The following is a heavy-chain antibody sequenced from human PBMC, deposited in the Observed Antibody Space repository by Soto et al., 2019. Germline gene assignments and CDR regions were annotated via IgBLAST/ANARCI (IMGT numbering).Heavy chain of an antibody. D-gene: IGHD3-10*01. J-gene: IGHJ6*02. CDR1: GFTFTSSA. Sequence: ASVKVSCKASGFTFTSSAVQWVRQARGQRLEWIGWIVVGSGNTNYAQKFQERVTITRDMSTSTAYMELSSLRSEDTAVYYCAAGGITMVRGAPFGMDVWGQGTTVTVSS. CDR3: AAGGITMVRGAPFGMDV. CDR2: IVVGSGNT. V-gene: IGHV1-58*01.